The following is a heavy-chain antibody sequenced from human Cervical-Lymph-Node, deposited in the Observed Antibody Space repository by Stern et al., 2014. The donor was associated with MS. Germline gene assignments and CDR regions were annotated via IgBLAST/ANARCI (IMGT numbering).Heavy chain of an antibody. D-gene: IGHD6-19*01. J-gene: IGHJ5*01. Sequence: HVQLGQSGAEVKKSGASVKVSCKVSGYTFTSYDIHWVRQTAGHGLEWLGWMNPNRGSTGYGQKFQGRITMTGDTSTRTAYLELRSLRSDDTAVYYCARGLVTYSSGWFDFWGQGTQVSVSS. CDR1: GYTFTSYD. CDR3: ARGLVTYSSGWFDF. CDR2: MNPNRGST. V-gene: IGHV1-8*01.